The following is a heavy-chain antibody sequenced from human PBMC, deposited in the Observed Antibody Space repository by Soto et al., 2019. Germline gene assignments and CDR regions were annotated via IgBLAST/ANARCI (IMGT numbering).Heavy chain of an antibody. D-gene: IGHD3-22*01. CDR3: AREILDYYDSSGFLDY. V-gene: IGHV4-31*03. Sequence: QVQLQESGPGLVKPSQTLSLTCTVSGGSISSGGYYWSWIRQHPGKGLEWIGYIYYSGSTYYNPSLKSRVTISVDTSKNQFSLKLSSATAADTAVYYCAREILDYYDSSGFLDYWGQGTLVTVSS. CDR1: GGSISSGGYY. CDR2: IYYSGST. J-gene: IGHJ4*02.